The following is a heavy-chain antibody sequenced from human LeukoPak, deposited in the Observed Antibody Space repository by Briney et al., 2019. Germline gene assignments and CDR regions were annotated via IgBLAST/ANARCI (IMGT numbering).Heavy chain of an antibody. J-gene: IGHJ5*02. CDR2: IKHDGSEK. CDR3: ARGPDRFDP. CDR1: GPTFSSYW. V-gene: IGHV3-7*01. Sequence: PGGSLRLSCAASGPTFSSYWMSWVRQAPGKGLEWVANIKHDGSEKYYVDSVKGRFTISRDNGKNSLYLQMNSLRAEDTAMYYCARGPDRFDPWGQGTLVTVSS.